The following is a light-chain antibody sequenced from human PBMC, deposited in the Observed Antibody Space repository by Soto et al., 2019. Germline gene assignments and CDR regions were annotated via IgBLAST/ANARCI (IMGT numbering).Light chain of an antibody. V-gene: IGKV3-20*01. CDR1: QSVSNNY. CDR3: QQYNDLPT. J-gene: IGKJ1*01. Sequence: EVVLTQSPGTLSLSPGERATLSCRASQSVSNNYLAWYQQKPGQAPSLLLYGASSRATGIPDRFSGSGSGTEFTLTISSLQSEDFAVYYCQQYNDLPTFGQGTKVDIK. CDR2: GAS.